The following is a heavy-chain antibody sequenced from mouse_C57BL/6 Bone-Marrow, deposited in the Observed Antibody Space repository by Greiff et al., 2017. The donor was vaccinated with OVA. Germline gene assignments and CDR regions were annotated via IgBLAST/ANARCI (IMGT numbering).Heavy chain of an antibody. J-gene: IGHJ1*03. Sequence: VQLKQSGAELVRPGASVKLSRTASGFNIKDDYMHWVKQRPEQGLEWIGWIDPENGDTEYASKFQGKATITADTSSNTAYLQLSSLTSEDTAVYYCTTLPYWYFDVWGTGTTVTVSS. V-gene: IGHV14-4*01. CDR1: GFNIKDDY. CDR2: IDPENGDT. CDR3: TTLPYWYFDV.